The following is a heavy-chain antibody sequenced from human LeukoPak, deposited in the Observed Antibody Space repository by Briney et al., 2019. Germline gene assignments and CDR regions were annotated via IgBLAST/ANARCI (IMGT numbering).Heavy chain of an antibody. J-gene: IGHJ6*04. CDR3: VSTAVAGLYYYYGMDV. Sequence: GSSVKVSCKASGGTFSSYAISWVRQAPGQGLEWMGGIIPIFGTANYAQKFQGRVTITADESTSTAYMELSSLRSEDTAVYYCVSTAVAGLYYYYGMDVWGKGTTVTVSS. D-gene: IGHD6-19*01. CDR2: IIPIFGTA. V-gene: IGHV1-69*01. CDR1: GGTFSSYA.